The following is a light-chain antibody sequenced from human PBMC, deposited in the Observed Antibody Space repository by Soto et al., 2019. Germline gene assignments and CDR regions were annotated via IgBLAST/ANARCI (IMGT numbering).Light chain of an antibody. CDR3: MQALQTPWT. CDR1: HSLLHSKGYNY. J-gene: IGKJ1*01. CDR2: LGS. Sequence: DIVMTQSPLSLPVTPGEPASISCRSSHSLLHSKGYNYLDWYLQKPGQSPQLLIFLGSNRASGVPDRFSGSGSGTDFTLKISRVEAEDVGVYYCMQALQTPWTFGQGTKVDIK. V-gene: IGKV2-28*01.